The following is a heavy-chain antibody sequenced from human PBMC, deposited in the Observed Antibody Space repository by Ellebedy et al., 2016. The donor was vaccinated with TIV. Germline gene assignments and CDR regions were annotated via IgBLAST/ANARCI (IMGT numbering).Heavy chain of an antibody. Sequence: GGSLRLXXAASGFTFSSYAMSWVRQAPGKGLEWVSAISGSGGSTYYADSVKGRFTISRDNSKNTLYLQMNSLRAEDTAVYYCAKGPNSSGWPYYFDYWGQGTLVTVSS. CDR3: AKGPNSSGWPYYFDY. CDR2: ISGSGGST. CDR1: GFTFSSYA. V-gene: IGHV3-23*01. D-gene: IGHD6-19*01. J-gene: IGHJ4*02.